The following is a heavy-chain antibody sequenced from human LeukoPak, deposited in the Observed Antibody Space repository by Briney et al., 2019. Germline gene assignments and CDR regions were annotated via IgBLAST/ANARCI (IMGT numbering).Heavy chain of an antibody. Sequence: TSETLSLTCTVSGYSISSGYYWGWIRPPPGKGLEWIGSIYHGGATYYNPSLKSRVSMSVDTSKNQFSLKLSSVTAADTAVYYCASTPYYYDSSGYYGYWGQGTLVTVSS. J-gene: IGHJ4*02. D-gene: IGHD3-22*01. CDR3: ASTPYYYDSSGYYGY. CDR2: IYHGGAT. V-gene: IGHV4-38-2*02. CDR1: GYSISSGYY.